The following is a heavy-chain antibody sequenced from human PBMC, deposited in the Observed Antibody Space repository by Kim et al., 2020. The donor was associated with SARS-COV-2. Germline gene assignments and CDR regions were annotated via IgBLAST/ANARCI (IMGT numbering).Heavy chain of an antibody. CDR1: GGSISSSSYY. CDR3: ARLLRTQTKPALDYGGNSTCDY. V-gene: IGHV4-39*01. J-gene: IGHJ4*02. Sequence: SETLSLTCTVSGGSISSSSYYWGWIRQPPGKGLEWIGSIYYSGSTYYNPSLKSRVTISVDTSKNQFSLKLSSVTAADTAVYYCARLLRTQTKPALDYGGNSTCDYWGQGTLVTVSS. CDR2: IYYSGST. D-gene: IGHD4-17*01.